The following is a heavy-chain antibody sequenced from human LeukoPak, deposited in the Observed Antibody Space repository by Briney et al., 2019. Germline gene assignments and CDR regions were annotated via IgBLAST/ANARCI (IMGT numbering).Heavy chain of an antibody. V-gene: IGHV3-48*03. CDR2: ISSSGSTI. CDR3: ARVPYSSSYDMDV. D-gene: IGHD6-13*01. CDR1: GFTFSSYE. J-gene: IGHJ6*02. Sequence: GGSLRLSCAASGFTFSSYEMNWVRQAPGKGLEWVSYISSSGSTIYYADSVKGRFTISRDNAKNSLYLQMNSLRAEDTAVYYCARVPYSSSYDMDVWGHGTTVTVSS.